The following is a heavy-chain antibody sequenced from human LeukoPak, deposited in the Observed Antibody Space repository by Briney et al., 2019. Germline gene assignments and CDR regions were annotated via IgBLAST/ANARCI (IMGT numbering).Heavy chain of an antibody. CDR3: ARGRNWGSTYFFDY. CDR2: MYYSGTT. V-gene: IGHV4-39*01. J-gene: IGHJ4*02. Sequence: SETLSLTCTVSGGSISSTIHYWSWIRQPPGKGLEWIGSMYYSGTTYDNPSLKSRVSIFVDTSKNQFSLKVNSVTAADTAVYYCARGRNWGSTYFFDYWGQGTLVTVSS. D-gene: IGHD7-27*01. CDR1: GGSISSTIHY.